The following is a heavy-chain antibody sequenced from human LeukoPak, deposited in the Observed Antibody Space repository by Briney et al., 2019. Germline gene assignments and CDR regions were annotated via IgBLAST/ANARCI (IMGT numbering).Heavy chain of an antibody. CDR3: ARWNLLSDY. V-gene: IGHV3-7*01. CDR2: IKQDGSEK. J-gene: IGHJ4*02. CDR1: GFLFNNYW. D-gene: IGHD2-21*01. Sequence: GSLLLSCAASGFLFNNYWMTWVRQAPGKGLEWVANIKQDGSEKYYLHSVRGRFIISRDNAKNSLYLQMNSLRAEDTGVYYCARWNLLSDYWGQGTLVTVSS.